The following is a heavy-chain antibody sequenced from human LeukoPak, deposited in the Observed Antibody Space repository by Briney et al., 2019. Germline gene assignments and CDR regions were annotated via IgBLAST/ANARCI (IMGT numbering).Heavy chain of an antibody. V-gene: IGHV3-23*01. CDR1: GFTFSSYA. D-gene: IGHD1-26*01. CDR2: IRDSGSST. CDR3: AKYGPQDSGSSHFDY. Sequence: GGSLRLSCAASGFTFSSYAMSWVRQAPGKGLEWVSAIRDSGSSTHHADSVKGRFTTSRDNSKNTLFLQMNSLRAEDTAIYYCAKYGPQDSGSSHFDYWGQGALVTVSS. J-gene: IGHJ4*02.